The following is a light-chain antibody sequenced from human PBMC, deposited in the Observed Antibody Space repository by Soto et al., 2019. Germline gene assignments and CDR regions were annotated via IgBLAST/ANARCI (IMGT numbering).Light chain of an antibody. CDR3: QQYNSYPLT. V-gene: IGKV1-5*03. Sequence: DIQMTQSPSTLSASVGDRVTITCRASQSISSWLAWYQQKPGKAPKLLIYKASSLESGVPSRFSGSGSGTEFTLTISSLQPDDFATYYCQQYNSYPLTFGGGIKVELK. CDR1: QSISSW. CDR2: KAS. J-gene: IGKJ4*01.